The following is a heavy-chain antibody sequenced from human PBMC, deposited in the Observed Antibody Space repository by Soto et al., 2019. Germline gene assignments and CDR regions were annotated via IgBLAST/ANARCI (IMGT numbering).Heavy chain of an antibody. J-gene: IGHJ4*02. D-gene: IGHD3-9*01. CDR2: IYYSGST. CDR1: GGSISSSSYY. V-gene: IGHV4-39*01. Sequence: QLQLQESGPGLVKPSETLSLTCTVYGGSISSSSYYWGWIRQHPGQGLEWIGSIYYSGSTYYNPSLKSRVTISVDTSKNQFSLKLSSVTAADTAVYYCASATLRYFDWLLWYYFDDWGQGTLVTVSS. CDR3: ASATLRYFDWLLWYYFDD.